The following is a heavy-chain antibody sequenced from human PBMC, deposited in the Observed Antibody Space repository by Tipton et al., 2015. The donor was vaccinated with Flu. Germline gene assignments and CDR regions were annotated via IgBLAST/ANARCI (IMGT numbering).Heavy chain of an antibody. CDR2: ISSSGSTI. CDR1: GYSFTAHY. CDR3: ARDGRNYDYGDYCWFDP. D-gene: IGHD4-17*01. J-gene: IGHJ5*02. V-gene: IGHV3-11*01. Sequence: QVQLVQSGAEVEKPGASVKVSCKASGYSFTAHYMHWVRQAPGQGLEWVSYISSSGSTIYYADSVKGRFTISRDNAKNSLYLQMNSLRAEDTAVYYCARDGRNYDYGDYCWFDPWGQGTLVTVSS.